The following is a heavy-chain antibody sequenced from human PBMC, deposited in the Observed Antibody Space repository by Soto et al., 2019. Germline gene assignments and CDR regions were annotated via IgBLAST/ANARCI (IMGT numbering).Heavy chain of an antibody. CDR3: AGGLRFLEWLFDY. CDR2: MNPNSGNT. V-gene: IGHV1-8*01. Sequence: ASVKVSCKASGYTFTSYDINWVRQATGQGLEWMGRMNPNSGNTGYAQKFQGRVTMTRNTSISTAYMELSSLRSEDTAVYYCAGGLRFLEWLFDYWGQGTLVTVSS. J-gene: IGHJ4*02. CDR1: GYTFTSYD. D-gene: IGHD3-3*01.